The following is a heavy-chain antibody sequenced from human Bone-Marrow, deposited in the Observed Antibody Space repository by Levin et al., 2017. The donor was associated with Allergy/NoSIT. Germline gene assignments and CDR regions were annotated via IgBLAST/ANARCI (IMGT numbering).Heavy chain of an antibody. D-gene: IGHD2-2*01. V-gene: IGHV3-7*03. CDR1: GFTFTTYW. J-gene: IGHJ4*02. CDR2: IKQDGSEK. Sequence: AGGSLRLSCATSGFTFTTYWMSWLRLTPGKGLEWVANIKQDGSEKKYVDSVKGRFTISRDNFRNSVHLQMNSLRAEDTAVYYCATDGCDTPSCPYRFASWGQGTLVSVSS. CDR3: ATDGCDTPSCPYRFAS.